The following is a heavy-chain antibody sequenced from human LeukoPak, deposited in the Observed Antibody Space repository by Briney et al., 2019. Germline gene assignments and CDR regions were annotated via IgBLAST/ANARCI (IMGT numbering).Heavy chain of an antibody. J-gene: IGHJ4*02. Sequence: ASVKVSCKASGYTFTSYAMHWVRQAPGQRLEWMGWINAGNGNTTYSQKFQGRVTITRDTSASTAYMELSSLRSEDTAVYYCARDRGGLGYCSSTSCDPPGYYFDYWGQGTLVTVSS. CDR1: GYTFTSYA. V-gene: IGHV1-3*01. D-gene: IGHD2-2*01. CDR2: INAGNGNT. CDR3: ARDRGGLGYCSSTSCDPPGYYFDY.